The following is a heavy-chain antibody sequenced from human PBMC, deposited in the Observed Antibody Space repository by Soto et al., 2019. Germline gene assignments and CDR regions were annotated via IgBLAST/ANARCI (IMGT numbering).Heavy chain of an antibody. CDR3: ARDGGSSGFGY. D-gene: IGHD6-6*01. J-gene: IGHJ4*02. Sequence: QVQLVQSGAEVGKPGSSGKVSCKASGGTFSSYTMSWVRQAPGQGLEWMGRIIPILGIANYAQKFQGRVKITADKSTSTAYMELSSLRSEDTAVYYSARDGGSSGFGYWGQGTLVTVSS. CDR1: GGTFSSYT. CDR2: IIPILGIA. V-gene: IGHV1-69*08.